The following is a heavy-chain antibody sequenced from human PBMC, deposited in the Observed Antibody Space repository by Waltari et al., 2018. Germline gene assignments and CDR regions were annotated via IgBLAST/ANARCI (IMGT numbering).Heavy chain of an antibody. J-gene: IGHJ4*02. V-gene: IGHV3-23*01. CDR1: GFTFSSFA. Sequence: EVQLLESGGDLVQPGGSLRLSCAAFGFTFSSFAFNWVRRAPGKGLEWVSTVSSSGSNTYYADSVEGRFTISRDNSKNTLYLQISSLRADDTAVYYCARSNFLDYWGQGALVTVSS. CDR2: VSSSGSNT. D-gene: IGHD3-3*01. CDR3: ARSNFLDY.